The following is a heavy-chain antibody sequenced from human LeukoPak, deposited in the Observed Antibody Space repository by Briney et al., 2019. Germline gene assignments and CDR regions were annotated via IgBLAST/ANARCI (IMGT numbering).Heavy chain of an antibody. CDR2: IKQDGSEK. CDR3: ARDLDYYDSSGYLARGYYFDY. CDR1: GFSFSNYW. V-gene: IGHV3-7*03. D-gene: IGHD3-22*01. Sequence: GGSLRLSCAASGFSFSNYWMGWVRQAPGKGLEWVANIKQDGSEKYYVDSVKGRFTISRDNAKNSLYLQMNSLRAEDTAVYYCARDLDYYDSSGYLARGYYFDYWGQGTLVTVSS. J-gene: IGHJ4*02.